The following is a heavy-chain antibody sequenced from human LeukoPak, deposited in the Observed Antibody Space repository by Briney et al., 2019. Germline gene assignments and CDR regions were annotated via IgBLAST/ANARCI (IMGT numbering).Heavy chain of an antibody. CDR1: EFTLSSYA. J-gene: IGHJ4*02. CDR3: AKSAASAGRTYFDY. Sequence: GGSLRLSCAASEFTLSSYAMSWVRQAPGKGLEWVSDVSGSGGSTYYADSVKGRFTISRDNSKNTLYLQMNSLRAEDTAVYYCAKSAASAGRTYFDYWGQGTLVTVSS. V-gene: IGHV3-23*01. D-gene: IGHD6-13*01. CDR2: VSGSGGST.